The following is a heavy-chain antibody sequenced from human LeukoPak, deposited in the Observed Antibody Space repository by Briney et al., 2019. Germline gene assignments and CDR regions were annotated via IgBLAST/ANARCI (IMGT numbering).Heavy chain of an antibody. CDR1: GYTFTGYY. V-gene: IGHV1-2*02. J-gene: IGHJ6*03. D-gene: IGHD3-22*01. CDR2: INPNSGGT. CDR3: ARNYYDSSGYQAPYYMDV. Sequence: ASVKVSCKASGYTFTGYYMHWVRQAPGQGLEWMGWINPNSGGTNYAQKFQGRVTMTRDTSISTAYMELSSLRSEDTAVYYCARNYYDSSGYQAPYYMDVWGKGTTVTISS.